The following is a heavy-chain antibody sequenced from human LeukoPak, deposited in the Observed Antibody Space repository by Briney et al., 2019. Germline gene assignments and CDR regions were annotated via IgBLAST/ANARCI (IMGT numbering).Heavy chain of an antibody. CDR1: GFPFFSHW. CDR2: IKKDGSEK. CDR3: TRDLSGIAGYTYGRGIDY. Sequence: TGGALRISCAAPGFPFFSHWVSWVRPGPGEGVEVVGNIKKDGSEKYYVDAVKGRFTISRDNAKTSLYLQMNSLRAEDTAVYYCTRDLSGIAGYTYGRGIDYWGQGTLVTVSS. V-gene: IGHV3-7*01. J-gene: IGHJ4*02. D-gene: IGHD5-18*01.